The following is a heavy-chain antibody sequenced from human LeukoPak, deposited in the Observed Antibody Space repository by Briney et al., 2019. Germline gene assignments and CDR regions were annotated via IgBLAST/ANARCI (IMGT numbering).Heavy chain of an antibody. CDR1: GFTFSSYW. Sequence: PGGSLRLSCSASGFTFSSYWMSWVRQAPGKGLEWVANIKQDGSEKYYVDSVKGRFTISRDNAKNSLYLQMNSLRAEDTAVYYCARDHYYDSSGYPPFDYWGQGTLVTVSS. J-gene: IGHJ4*02. CDR2: IKQDGSEK. D-gene: IGHD3-22*01. V-gene: IGHV3-7*01. CDR3: ARDHYYDSSGYPPFDY.